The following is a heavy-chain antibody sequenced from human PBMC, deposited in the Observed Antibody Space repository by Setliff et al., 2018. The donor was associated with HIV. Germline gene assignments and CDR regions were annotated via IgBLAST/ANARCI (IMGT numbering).Heavy chain of an antibody. CDR2: IYYSGRT. Sequence: PSETLSLTCTVSGGCISSSSYYWGWIRQPPGKGLEWIGSIYYSGRTYHNPSLKSRVTISVDTSKNHFSLKLSSVTAADTAVYYCARQSYDFWSGPLGFDYWGQGTLVTVSS. D-gene: IGHD3-3*01. J-gene: IGHJ4*02. CDR3: ARQSYDFWSGPLGFDY. CDR1: GGCISSSSYY. V-gene: IGHV4-39*01.